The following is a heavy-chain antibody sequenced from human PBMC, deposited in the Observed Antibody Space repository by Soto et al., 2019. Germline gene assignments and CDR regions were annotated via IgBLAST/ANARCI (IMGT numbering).Heavy chain of an antibody. Sequence: GGSLRLSCAASGFTFSNAWMNWVRQAPGKGLEWVSRIKSKTDGGTTDYAAPVKGRFTISRDDSKNTLYLQMNSLKTEDTAVYYCTTEAENDFWSGYYSPFDYYYGMDVWGQGTTVTVSS. V-gene: IGHV3-15*07. D-gene: IGHD3-3*01. J-gene: IGHJ6*02. CDR2: IKSKTDGGTT. CDR1: GFTFSNAW. CDR3: TTEAENDFWSGYYSPFDYYYGMDV.